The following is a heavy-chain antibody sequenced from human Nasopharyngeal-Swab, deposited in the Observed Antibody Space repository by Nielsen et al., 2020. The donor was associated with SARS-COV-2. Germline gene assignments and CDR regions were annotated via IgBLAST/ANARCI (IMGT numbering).Heavy chain of an antibody. CDR1: GASISSSNYY. Sequence: GSLRLSCTVSGASISSSNYYWGWIRQPPGKGLEWIGTIYYSGNTYFNPSLKSRVTMSVDTSEHQFSLNLSSVTAADTALYYCARHSSGWSFDYWDHGTLVTVSS. V-gene: IGHV4-39*01. CDR2: IYYSGNT. J-gene: IGHJ4*01. CDR3: ARHSSGWSFDY. D-gene: IGHD6-19*01.